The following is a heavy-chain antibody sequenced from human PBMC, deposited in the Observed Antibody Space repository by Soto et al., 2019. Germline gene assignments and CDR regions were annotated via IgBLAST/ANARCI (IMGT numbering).Heavy chain of an antibody. V-gene: IGHV4-4*02. CDR1: GGSISSYSW. D-gene: IGHD6-13*01. CDR3: ARSPSGSRYYPHDS. Sequence: QMQLQESGPGLVEPSGILSLICAVSGGSISSYSWWSWVRQSPGSGLEWIGEIYHSGTTNYNPSLQRPASISVDNSTNQFSLRLTSVTAADTAMYYCARSPSGSRYYPHDSWGQGSLVTVSS. J-gene: IGHJ4*02. CDR2: IYHSGTT.